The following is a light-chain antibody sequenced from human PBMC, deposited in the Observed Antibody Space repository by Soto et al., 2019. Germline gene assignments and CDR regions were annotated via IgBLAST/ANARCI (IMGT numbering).Light chain of an antibody. J-gene: IGKJ2*03. CDR1: QSVLSSSNNKSY. Sequence: DIVMTQSPDSLAVSLGERAIINCKSSQSVLSSSNNKSYLAWYQQRPRQPPKLLVYWASTRESGVADRFSGGGSGTDFTLTISGLQAEDVAVYYCQQYYSSRSFGQGTKLEIK. CDR2: WAS. V-gene: IGKV4-1*01. CDR3: QQYYSSRS.